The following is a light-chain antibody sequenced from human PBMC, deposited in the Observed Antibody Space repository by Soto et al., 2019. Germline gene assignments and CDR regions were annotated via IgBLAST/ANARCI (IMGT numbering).Light chain of an antibody. V-gene: IGKV3-20*01. Sequence: EIVLTQSPGTLSLSPGERATLSCSASQSVSSSYLAWYQQKPGQAPRLLIYGASSRATGIPDRFSCSGSGTDFTLTISRLEPEDFAVYYCHQYGSSPALTFGGGTKVEIK. J-gene: IGKJ4*01. CDR1: QSVSSSY. CDR2: GAS. CDR3: HQYGSSPALT.